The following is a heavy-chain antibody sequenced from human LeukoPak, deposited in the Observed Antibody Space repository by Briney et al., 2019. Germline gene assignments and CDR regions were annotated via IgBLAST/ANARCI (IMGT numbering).Heavy chain of an antibody. D-gene: IGHD3-10*01. CDR3: ARDRDESNWFDP. J-gene: IGHJ5*02. Sequence: SETLSLTCAVCGGSFSGYYWSWIRQPPGKGLEWIGYIYYSGSTNYNPSLKSRVTISVDTSKNQFSLKLSSVTAADTAVYYCARDRDESNWFDPWGQGTLVTVSS. CDR2: IYYSGST. CDR1: GGSFSGYY. V-gene: IGHV4-59*01.